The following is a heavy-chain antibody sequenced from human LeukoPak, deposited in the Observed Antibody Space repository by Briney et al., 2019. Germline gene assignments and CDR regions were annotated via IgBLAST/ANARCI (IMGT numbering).Heavy chain of an antibody. CDR2: IYYSGST. V-gene: IGHV4-59*01. J-gene: IGHJ3*02. Sequence: SETPSLTCTVSGGSISSDYWSWIRQPPGKGLEWIGYIYYSGSTNYNPSLKSRVTISVDTSKNQFSLKLSSVTAADTAVYYCARGPVTYYYDRSGNDAFDIWGQGTMVTVSS. D-gene: IGHD3-22*01. CDR3: ARGPVTYYYDRSGNDAFDI. CDR1: GGSISSDY.